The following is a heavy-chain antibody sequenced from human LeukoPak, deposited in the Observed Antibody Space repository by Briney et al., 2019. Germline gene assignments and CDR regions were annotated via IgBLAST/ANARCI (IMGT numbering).Heavy chain of an antibody. D-gene: IGHD3-10*01. J-gene: IGHJ3*02. CDR2: INPNSGGT. Sequence: ASVKVSCKASGYTFTGYYMHWVRQAPGQGLEWMGWINPNSGGTNYAQKFQGRVTMTRDTSISTAYMELSRLRSEDTAVYYCARRRYGSGDDLDDAFDIWGQGTMVTVSS. V-gene: IGHV1-2*02. CDR1: GYTFTGYY. CDR3: ARRRYGSGDDLDDAFDI.